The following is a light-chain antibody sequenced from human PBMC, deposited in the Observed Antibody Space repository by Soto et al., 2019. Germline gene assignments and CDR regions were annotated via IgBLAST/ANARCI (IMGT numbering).Light chain of an antibody. V-gene: IGKV4-1*01. J-gene: IGKJ4*01. CDR1: QSVLYSSNNKNY. Sequence: DIVMTQSPDSLAVSLGERATINCKSSQSVLYSSNNKNYLAWYQQKPGQPPKLLIYWASTRESGVPDRFSGSASGTDFTLTISSLQAEDVAVYYCQQYYSTPLTFGGGTKVDIK. CDR2: WAS. CDR3: QQYYSTPLT.